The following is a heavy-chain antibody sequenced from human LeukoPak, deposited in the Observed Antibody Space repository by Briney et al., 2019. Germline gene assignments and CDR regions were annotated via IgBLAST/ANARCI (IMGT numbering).Heavy chain of an antibody. V-gene: IGHV3-11*04. J-gene: IGHJ4*02. CDR1: GGSFSGYY. CDR2: ISSSGSTI. Sequence: LSLTCAVYGGSFSGYYWSWIRQPPGKGLEWVSYISSSGSTIYYADSVKGRFTISRDNAKNSLYLQMNSLRAEDTAVYYCARGGWPPDYWGQGTLVTVSS. CDR3: ARGGWPPDY. D-gene: IGHD6-19*01.